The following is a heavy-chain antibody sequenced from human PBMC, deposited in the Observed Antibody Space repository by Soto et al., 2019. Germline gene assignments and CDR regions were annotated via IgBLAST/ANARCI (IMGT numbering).Heavy chain of an antibody. V-gene: IGHV1-69*02. CDR3: AGLGWEGSFDY. D-gene: IGHD3-10*01. CDR1: GGTFSSYT. Sequence: QVQLVQSGAEVKKPGSSVKVSCKASGGTFSSYTISWVRQAPGQGLEWMGRIIPILGIANYAQKFQARVTITADKTTSTTYMELSSLRSEDTAVYYCAGLGWEGSFDYWGQGTLVTVSS. CDR2: IIPILGIA. J-gene: IGHJ4*02.